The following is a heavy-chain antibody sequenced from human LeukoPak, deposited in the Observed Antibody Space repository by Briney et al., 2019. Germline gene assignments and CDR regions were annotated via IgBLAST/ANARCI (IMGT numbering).Heavy chain of an antibody. D-gene: IGHD6-19*01. J-gene: IGHJ4*02. CDR2: ISYDGSNK. CDR1: GFTFRSYG. V-gene: IGHV3-30*18. CDR3: AKDRGAVAVLAFDY. Sequence: GGSLRLSCEASGFTFRSYGMSWVRQAPGKGLEWVAVISYDGSNKYYADSVKGRFTISRDNSKNTLYLQMNSLRAEDTAVYYCAKDRGAVAVLAFDYWGQGTLVTVSS.